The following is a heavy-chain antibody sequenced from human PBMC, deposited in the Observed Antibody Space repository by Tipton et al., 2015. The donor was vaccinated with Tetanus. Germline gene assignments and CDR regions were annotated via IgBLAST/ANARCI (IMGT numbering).Heavy chain of an antibody. Sequence: QLVQSGAEVRKPGESLKISCVGSGYSFSTYWIGWVRQMPGKGLEWMGIIYPGDSDTRYSPSSQGQVSFSADKSINTAFLQWSSLKASDTAMYYCARLYPSPTGNGYFDYWGQGTLVTVSS. J-gene: IGHJ4*02. V-gene: IGHV5-51*01. CDR2: IYPGDSDT. CDR1: GYSFSTYW. D-gene: IGHD2-8*01. CDR3: ARLYPSPTGNGYFDY.